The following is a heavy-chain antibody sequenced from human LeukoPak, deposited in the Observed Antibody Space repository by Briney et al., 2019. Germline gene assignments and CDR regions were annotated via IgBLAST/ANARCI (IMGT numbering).Heavy chain of an antibody. D-gene: IGHD6-13*01. CDR2: TYYRSKWYN. J-gene: IGHJ6*02. V-gene: IGHV6-1*01. Sequence: SQTLSLTCAISGDSVSTNSAGWNWIRQSPSRGLEWLGRTYYRSKWYNDYAVSVKSRITINPDTSKNQFSLQLNSVTPEDTAVYYCATGYSTQGNVWGQGTTVTVSS. CDR1: GDSVSTNSAG. CDR3: ATGYSTQGNV.